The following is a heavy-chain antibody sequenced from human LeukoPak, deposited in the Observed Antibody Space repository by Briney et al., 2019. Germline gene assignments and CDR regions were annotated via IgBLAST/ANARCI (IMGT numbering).Heavy chain of an antibody. Sequence: ASVKVSCKVSGYTLTELSMHWVRQAPGKGLGWMGGFDPEDGETIYAQKFQGRVTMTEDTSTDTAYMELSSLRSEDTAVYYCATANIGPYYDILTGLGYWGQGTLVTVSS. D-gene: IGHD3-9*01. CDR2: FDPEDGET. V-gene: IGHV1-24*01. CDR1: GYTLTELS. J-gene: IGHJ4*02. CDR3: ATANIGPYYDILTGLGY.